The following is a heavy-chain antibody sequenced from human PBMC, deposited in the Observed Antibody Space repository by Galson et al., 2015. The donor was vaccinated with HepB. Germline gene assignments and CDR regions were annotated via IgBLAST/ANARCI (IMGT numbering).Heavy chain of an antibody. CDR1: GFTFSSYW. Sequence: SLRLSCAASGFTFSSYWMHWVRQAPGKGLVWVSRINSDGSSTSYADSVKGRFTISRDNAKNTLYLQMNSLRAEDTAVYYCARDRYDILTGYSANYYYYYGMDVWGQGTTVTVSS. D-gene: IGHD3-9*01. CDR2: INSDGSST. V-gene: IGHV3-74*01. J-gene: IGHJ6*02. CDR3: ARDRYDILTGYSANYYYYYGMDV.